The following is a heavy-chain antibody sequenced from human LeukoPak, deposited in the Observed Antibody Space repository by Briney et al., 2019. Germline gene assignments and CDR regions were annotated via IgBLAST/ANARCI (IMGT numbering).Heavy chain of an antibody. Sequence: GESLRISCKGSGYRFTSYWISWVHQMPGKGLEWMGRIDPADSYINYNPSFQGQVTFSAEKSISTAYLQWSSLKASDTAMYYCARHVDGTGLDYWGQGTLVTVSS. CDR3: ARHVDGTGLDY. CDR2: IDPADSYI. D-gene: IGHD6-19*01. CDR1: GYRFTSYW. V-gene: IGHV5-10-1*04. J-gene: IGHJ4*02.